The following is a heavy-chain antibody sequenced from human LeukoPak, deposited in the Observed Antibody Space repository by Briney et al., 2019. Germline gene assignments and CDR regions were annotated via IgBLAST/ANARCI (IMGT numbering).Heavy chain of an antibody. V-gene: IGHV4-59*04. CDR1: GGSISSYY. J-gene: IGHJ4*02. CDR2: IYYSGST. CDR3: ASPPYYYGSGSYSPPFDY. Sequence: SETLSLTCTVSGGSISSYYWSWIRQPPGKGLEWIGYIYYSGSTYYNPSLKSRVTISVDTSKNQFSLKLSSVTAADTAVYYCASPPYYYGSGSYSPPFDYWGQGTLVTVSS. D-gene: IGHD3-10*01.